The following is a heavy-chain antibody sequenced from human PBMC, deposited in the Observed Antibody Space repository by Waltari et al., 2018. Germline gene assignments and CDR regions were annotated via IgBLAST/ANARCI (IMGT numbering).Heavy chain of an antibody. Sequence: QLLESGGDLVQPVGSLRLSCAASGFSFSTYGMTWVRQAPGKGLEWVASIRAINGNTYYPDSVKGRFTISRDDSKNTLHLQMDSLRAEDTAMYYCAKKMTDNLYSFYFDAWGQGTLVTVSS. V-gene: IGHV3-23*01. D-gene: IGHD2-15*01. J-gene: IGHJ4*02. CDR1: GFSFSTYG. CDR3: AKKMTDNLYSFYFDA. CDR2: IRAINGNT.